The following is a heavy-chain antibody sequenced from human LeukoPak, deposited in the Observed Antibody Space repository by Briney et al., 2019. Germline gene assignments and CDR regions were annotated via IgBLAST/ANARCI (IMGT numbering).Heavy chain of an antibody. V-gene: IGHV1-18*01. CDR2: ISVYNGNT. D-gene: IGHD3-10*01. CDR3: GRESQRFVPGFNDY. CDR1: GYIFTSYG. J-gene: IGHJ4*02. Sequence: ASVKVSCKASGYIFTSYGISWVRQAPGQGLEWMGWISVYNGNTNYAQKFQGRVTMTTDTSTSTVYMELRSLRSAVTAGYYCGRESQRFVPGFNDYWDQGTLVTVSS.